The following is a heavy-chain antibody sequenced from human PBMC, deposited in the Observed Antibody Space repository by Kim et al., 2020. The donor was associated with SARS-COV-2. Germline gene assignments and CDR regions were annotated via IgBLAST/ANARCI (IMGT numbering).Heavy chain of an antibody. J-gene: IGHJ4*02. CDR3: ARLRRRGYSYGYGFDY. Sequence: SFPGHVTISADKSISTAYLQWSSLKASDTAMYYCARLRRRGYSYGYGFDYWGQGTLVTVSS. D-gene: IGHD5-18*01. V-gene: IGHV5-10-1*01.